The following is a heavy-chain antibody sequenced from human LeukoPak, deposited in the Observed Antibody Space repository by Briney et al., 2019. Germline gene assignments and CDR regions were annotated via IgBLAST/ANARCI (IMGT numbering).Heavy chain of an antibody. CDR3: ARDYCSSTSCLFDY. Sequence: GGSLRLSCAASGFTFSQYWMSWVRQAPGKGLEWVANIRQDGHENYYADSVKGRFSISRDNAENSVFLQMNSLRVEDTAVYYCARDYCSSTSCLFDYWGQGTLVTVSS. J-gene: IGHJ4*02. V-gene: IGHV3-7*03. D-gene: IGHD2-2*01. CDR2: IRQDGHEN. CDR1: GFTFSQYW.